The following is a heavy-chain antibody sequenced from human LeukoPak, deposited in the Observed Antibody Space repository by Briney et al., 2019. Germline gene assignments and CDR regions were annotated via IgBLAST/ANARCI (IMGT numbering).Heavy chain of an antibody. CDR2: FYYSGNT. Sequence: SETLSLTCTVSGGSISSYYWSWVRQPPGTGLEWIGYFYYSGNTNYNPSLTSRVTISGDTSKNQLSLTLTSVTAADTAVYYCARANSGWPFDYWGQGTLVTVSS. V-gene: IGHV4-59*01. CDR3: ARANSGWPFDY. J-gene: IGHJ4*02. CDR1: GGSISSYY. D-gene: IGHD6-19*01.